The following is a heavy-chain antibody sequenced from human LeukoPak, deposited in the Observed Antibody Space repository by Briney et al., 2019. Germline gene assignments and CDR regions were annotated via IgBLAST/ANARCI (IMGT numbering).Heavy chain of an antibody. D-gene: IGHD3-10*01. V-gene: IGHV1-69*06. J-gene: IGHJ5*02. CDR2: IIPIFGTA. CDR1: GGTFSSYA. Sequence: SVKVSCKASGGTFSSYAISWVRQAPGLGLEWMGGIIPIFGTANYAQKFQGRVTITADKSTSTAYMELSSLRSEDTAVYYCARAITMVRGVIHWFDPWGQGTLVTVSS. CDR3: ARAITMVRGVIHWFDP.